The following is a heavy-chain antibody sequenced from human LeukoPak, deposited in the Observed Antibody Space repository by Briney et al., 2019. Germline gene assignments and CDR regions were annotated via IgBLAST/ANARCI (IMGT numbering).Heavy chain of an antibody. D-gene: IGHD2-2*01. CDR3: ARGDIVVVPAAADAFDI. Sequence: SETLSLTCTVSGGSISSGDYYWSWIRQPPGKGLEWIAYIYYSGSTYYNPSLKSRVTISVDTSKNQFSLKLSSVTAADTAVYYCARGDIVVVPAAADAFDIWGQGTMVTVSS. V-gene: IGHV4-30-4*08. CDR1: GGSISSGDYY. CDR2: IYYSGST. J-gene: IGHJ3*02.